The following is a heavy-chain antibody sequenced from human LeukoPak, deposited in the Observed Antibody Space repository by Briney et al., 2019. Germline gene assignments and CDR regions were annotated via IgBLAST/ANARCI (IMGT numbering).Heavy chain of an antibody. CDR1: GGTFSSYA. CDR2: IIPIFGTA. V-gene: IGHV1-69*05. Sequence: SVKVSCKASGGTFSSYAISWVRQAPGQGLEWMGGIIPIFGTANYAQKFQGRVTITTDESTSTAYMELSSLRSEDTAVYYCASGGYSPNLSVYYYYYMDVWGKGTTVTVSS. D-gene: IGHD5-18*01. J-gene: IGHJ6*03. CDR3: ASGGYSPNLSVYYYYYMDV.